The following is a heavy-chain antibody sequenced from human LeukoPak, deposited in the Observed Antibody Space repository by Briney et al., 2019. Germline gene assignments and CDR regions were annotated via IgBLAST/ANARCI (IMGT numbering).Heavy chain of an antibody. J-gene: IGHJ4*02. Sequence: SEALSLTCTVFGGSFGSFYWTWIRQPPGKGLEWIGEITPSGSTSYIPSLKSRLTISIDTSQDQFSLRLTSMNAADTAVYYCARISSSDSLDYWGQGTLVTVSS. D-gene: IGHD2-21*01. CDR2: ITPSGST. CDR1: GGSFGSFY. CDR3: ARISSSDSLDY. V-gene: IGHV4-34*01.